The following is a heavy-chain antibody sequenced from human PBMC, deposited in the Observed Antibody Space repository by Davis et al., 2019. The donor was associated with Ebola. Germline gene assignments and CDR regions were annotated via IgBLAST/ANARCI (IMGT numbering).Heavy chain of an antibody. CDR1: GGSFSGYY. J-gene: IGHJ6*02. Sequence: PSETLSLTCAVYGGSFSGYYWSWIRQPPGKGLEWIGEINHSGSTNYNPSLKSRVTISVDTSKNQFSLKLSSVTAADTAVYYCARDNTQNYYGMDVWGQGTTVTVSS. D-gene: IGHD1-1*01. V-gene: IGHV4-34*01. CDR2: INHSGST. CDR3: ARDNTQNYYGMDV.